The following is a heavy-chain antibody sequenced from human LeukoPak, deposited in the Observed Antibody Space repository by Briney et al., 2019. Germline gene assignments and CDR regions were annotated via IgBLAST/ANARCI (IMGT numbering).Heavy chain of an antibody. V-gene: IGHV1-18*01. D-gene: IGHD3-16*01. CDR3: ARATGTWGHDGFDI. Sequence: ASVKVSCKASGYTFTSYGIRWVRQAPGQGLEWMGWISTYNGNTDYAQKLQGRVTMTTDTSTTTAYMELRSLRSDDTAVYYCARATGTWGHDGFDIWGQGTMVTVSS. CDR2: ISTYNGNT. J-gene: IGHJ3*02. CDR1: GYTFTSYG.